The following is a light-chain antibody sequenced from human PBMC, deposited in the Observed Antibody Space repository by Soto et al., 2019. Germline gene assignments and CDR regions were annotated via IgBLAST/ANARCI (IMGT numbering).Light chain of an antibody. V-gene: IGLV1-44*01. CDR2: GSN. Sequence: QSVLTQPPSASGTPGQRVTISCSGSSSNIGSNTVNWYQQLPGTAPKLLIYGSNQRPSGVPDRFSGSKSGTSASLAISGLQSEDEADYHCAAWDDSLTGPVFGGGTKVTVL. J-gene: IGLJ2*01. CDR3: AAWDDSLTGPV. CDR1: SSNIGSNT.